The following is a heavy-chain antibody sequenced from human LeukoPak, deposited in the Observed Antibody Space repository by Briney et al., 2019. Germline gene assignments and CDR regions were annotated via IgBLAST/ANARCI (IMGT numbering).Heavy chain of an antibody. CDR3: ARAQYRYSFDY. Sequence: GRSLRLSCAASGFTFSDYYMSWIRQAPGKGLEWVSYISSSSSYTNYADSVKGRFTISRDNAKNSLYLQMNSLIAEDTAVYYCARAQYRYSFDYWGQGTLVTVSS. V-gene: IGHV3-11*05. CDR2: ISSSSSYT. D-gene: IGHD3-16*02. CDR1: GFTFSDYY. J-gene: IGHJ4*02.